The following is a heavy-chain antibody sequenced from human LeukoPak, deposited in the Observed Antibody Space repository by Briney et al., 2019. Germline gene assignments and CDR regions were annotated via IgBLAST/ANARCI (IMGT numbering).Heavy chain of an antibody. D-gene: IGHD1-1*01. CDR2: MDPSGSQK. V-gene: IGHV3-7*01. CDR1: DFIFNRSW. CDR3: AIWTSGNY. J-gene: IGHJ4*02. Sequence: GGSLRLSCAASDFIFNRSWMNWFRQAPGKGLEWVANMDPSGSQKRYVDSVKGRFTISKDNPGTSVYLDMFGLRAEDTAIYYCAIWTSGNYWGQGTLVTVSS.